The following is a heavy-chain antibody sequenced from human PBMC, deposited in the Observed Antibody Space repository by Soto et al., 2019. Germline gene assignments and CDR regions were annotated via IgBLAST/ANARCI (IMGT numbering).Heavy chain of an antibody. J-gene: IGHJ6*02. CDR2: IYYSGST. Sequence: SETLSLTCTVSGGSISSSSYYWGWIRQPPGKGLEWIGSIYYSGSTYYNPSLKSRVTISVDTSKNQFSLKLSSVTAADTAVYYCASWEGDFWSGYSYGMDVWGQGTTVT. CDR3: ASWEGDFWSGYSYGMDV. D-gene: IGHD3-3*01. CDR1: GGSISSSSYY. V-gene: IGHV4-39*01.